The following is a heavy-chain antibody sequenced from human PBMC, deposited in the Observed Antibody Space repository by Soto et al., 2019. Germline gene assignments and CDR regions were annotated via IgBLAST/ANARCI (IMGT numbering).Heavy chain of an antibody. D-gene: IGHD3-3*01. CDR2: IYPGDSDT. J-gene: IGHJ3*02. V-gene: IGHV5-51*01. CDR1: AYSFTTYW. Sequence: GESLKISCNGSAYSFTTYWIGWLRQMPGKGLEWMGIIYPGDSDTRYSPSFQGQVTISADKSISAAYLQWSSLKASDTAMYYFARRSGLYDAFDIWGQGTMVTVS. CDR3: ARRSGLYDAFDI.